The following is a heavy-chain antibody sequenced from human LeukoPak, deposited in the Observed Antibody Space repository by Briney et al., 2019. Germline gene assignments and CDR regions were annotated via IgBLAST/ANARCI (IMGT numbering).Heavy chain of an antibody. V-gene: IGHV1-18*04. CDR3: ARFPGLFGEIPEYFQH. J-gene: IGHJ1*01. D-gene: IGHD3-10*02. CDR2: ISAYNGNT. CDR1: GYTFVDHY. Sequence: ASVKVSCKASGYTFVDHYLHWVRQAPGQGLEWMGWISAYNGNTNYAQKLQGRVTMTTDTSTSTAYMELRSLRSDDTAVYYCARFPGLFGEIPEYFQHWGQGTLVTVSS.